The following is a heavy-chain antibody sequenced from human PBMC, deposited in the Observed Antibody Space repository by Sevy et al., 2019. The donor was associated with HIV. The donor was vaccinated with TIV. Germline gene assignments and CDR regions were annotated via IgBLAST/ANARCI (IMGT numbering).Heavy chain of an antibody. Sequence: SETLSLTCSVSGGSISSYFWTWVRQSPGKGLEWIGNIYFTGNTDYSPALKSRVTLSLDTSKSQFSLTLKSVTAADTAIYFCARDSTARPRVLDYWGQGTLVTVSS. J-gene: IGHJ4*02. CDR2: IYFTGNT. CDR1: GGSISSYF. CDR3: ARDSTARPRVLDY. V-gene: IGHV4-59*01. D-gene: IGHD6-6*01.